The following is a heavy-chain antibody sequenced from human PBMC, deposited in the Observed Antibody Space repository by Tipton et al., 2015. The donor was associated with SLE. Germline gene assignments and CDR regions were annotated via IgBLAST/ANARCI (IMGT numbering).Heavy chain of an antibody. V-gene: IGHV4-59*11. CDR3: ARGGGPPFYMDV. J-gene: IGHJ6*03. Sequence: TLSLTCTVSGGSITSHYWSWIRQPPGRGLEWIGYIYYSGTTNYNPSLKSRITISVDTSKSQFSLKLSSMTAADTAVYYCARGGGPPFYMDVWGKGTTVTVSS. CDR2: IYYSGTT. CDR1: GGSITSHY.